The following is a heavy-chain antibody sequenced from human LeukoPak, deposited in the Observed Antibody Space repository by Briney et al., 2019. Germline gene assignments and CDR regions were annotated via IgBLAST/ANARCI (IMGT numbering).Heavy chain of an antibody. CDR2: IYTSGST. CDR3: ARGSVRWNDEEGDYYYYYMDV. D-gene: IGHD1-1*01. CDR1: GGSISSGSYY. J-gene: IGHJ6*03. Sequence: SQTLSLTCTVSGGSISSGSYYWSWIRQPAGKGLEWIGRIYTSGSTNYNPSLKSRVTISVDTSKNQFSLKLSSVTAADTAVYYCARGSVRWNDEEGDYYYYYMDVWGKGTTVTISS. V-gene: IGHV4-61*02.